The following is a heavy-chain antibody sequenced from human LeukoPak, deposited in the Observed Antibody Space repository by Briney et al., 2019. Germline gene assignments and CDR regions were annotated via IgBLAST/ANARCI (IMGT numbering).Heavy chain of an antibody. D-gene: IGHD3-22*01. CDR2: IWYDGSNK. CDR3: ARDPERYYYDSSGYYPHY. J-gene: IGHJ4*02. CDR1: GFTFSSYV. V-gene: IGHV3-33*01. Sequence: HPGRSLRLSCAASGFTFSSYVVHWVRQAPGKGLEWVALIWYDGSNKYYADSVKGRFTISRDNSKNTLYLQMNSLRAEDTAVYYCARDPERYYYDSSGYYPHYWGQGTLVTVSS.